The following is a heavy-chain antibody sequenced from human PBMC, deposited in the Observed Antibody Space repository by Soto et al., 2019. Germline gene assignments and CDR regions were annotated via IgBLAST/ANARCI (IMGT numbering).Heavy chain of an antibody. V-gene: IGHV3-30*18. Sequence: GGSLRLSCAASGFTFSSYGMHWVRQAPGKGLAWVAVISYDGSNKYYADSVKGRFTISRDNSKNTLYLQMNSLRAEDTAVYYCAKDRMLGIAVADAFDIWGQGTMVTVSS. CDR3: AKDRMLGIAVADAFDI. J-gene: IGHJ3*02. D-gene: IGHD6-19*01. CDR1: GFTFSSYG. CDR2: ISYDGSNK.